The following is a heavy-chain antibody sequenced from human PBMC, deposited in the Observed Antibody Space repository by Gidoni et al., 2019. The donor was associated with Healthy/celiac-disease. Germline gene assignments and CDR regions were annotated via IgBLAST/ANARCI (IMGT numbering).Heavy chain of an antibody. D-gene: IGHD3-3*01. V-gene: IGHV3-7*01. CDR3: ARASGVVIPDAFDI. CDR2: IKQDGSEK. J-gene: IGHJ3*02. CDR1: GFTFSIYW. Sequence: EVQLVESGGGLVQPGGSLRLSCAASGFTFSIYWMSWVRQATGKGLEWVANIKQDGSEKYYVDSVKGRFTISRDNAKNSLYLQMNSLRAEDTAVYYCARASGVVIPDAFDIWGQGTMVTVSS.